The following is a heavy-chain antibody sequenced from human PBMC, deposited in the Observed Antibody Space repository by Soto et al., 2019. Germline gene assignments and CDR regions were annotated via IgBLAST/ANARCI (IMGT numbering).Heavy chain of an antibody. J-gene: IGHJ4*02. CDR1: GGSISSGGYY. D-gene: IGHD2-2*01. CDR3: ARDRPGAAISPY. V-gene: IGHV4-31*03. CDR2: IYYSGST. Sequence: SETLSLTCTVSGGSISSGGYYWSWIRQHPGKGLEWIGYIYYSGSTYYNPSLKSRVTISVDTSKNQFSLKLSSVTAADTAVYYCARDRPGAAISPYWGQGTLVTVSS.